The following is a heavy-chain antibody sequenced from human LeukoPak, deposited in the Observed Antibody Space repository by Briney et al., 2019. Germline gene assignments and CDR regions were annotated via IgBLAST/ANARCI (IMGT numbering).Heavy chain of an antibody. CDR3: AIIAAAGNYYYYYGMDV. Sequence: GGSLRLSCAASGFTFSSYAMSWVRQAPGKGLEWVSAISGSGGSTYYADSVKGRFTISRDNSKNTLYLQMNSLRAEDTAVYYCAIIAAAGNYYYYYGMDVWGQGTTVTVSS. CDR2: ISGSGGST. CDR1: GFTFSSYA. J-gene: IGHJ6*02. V-gene: IGHV3-23*01. D-gene: IGHD6-13*01.